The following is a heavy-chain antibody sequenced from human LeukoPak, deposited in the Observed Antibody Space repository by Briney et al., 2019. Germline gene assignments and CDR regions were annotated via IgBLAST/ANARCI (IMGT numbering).Heavy chain of an antibody. CDR1: GFTFSSYW. J-gene: IGHJ5*02. V-gene: IGHV3-7*01. D-gene: IGHD3-22*01. CDR3: ATQPYNYDSSGYYIT. CDR2: IKPDGYDK. Sequence: GGSLRLSCAASGFTFSSYWMSWLRQAPGKGLEGVANIKPDGYDKYYVDSVKGRFTISRDNAKNSLYLQMDSLRAEDTAVYYCATQPYNYDSSGYYITWGQGTLVTVSS.